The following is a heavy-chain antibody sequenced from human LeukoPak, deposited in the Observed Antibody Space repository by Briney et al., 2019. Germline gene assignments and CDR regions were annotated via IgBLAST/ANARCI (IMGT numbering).Heavy chain of an antibody. D-gene: IGHD6-19*01. V-gene: IGHV3-7*01. J-gene: IGHJ4*02. CDR1: GFTFSSYW. Sequence: PGGSLRLSCAASGFTFSSYWMSWVRQAPGKGLEWVANIKQDGSEKYYVDSVKGRFTISRDNAKNSLYLLMNSLRAEDTAVYYCARVRYSSGWFPWYFDYWGQGTLVTVSS. CDR3: ARVRYSSGWFPWYFDY. CDR2: IKQDGSEK.